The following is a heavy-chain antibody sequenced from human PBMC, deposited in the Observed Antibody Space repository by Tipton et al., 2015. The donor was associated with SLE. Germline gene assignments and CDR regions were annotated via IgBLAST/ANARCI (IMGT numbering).Heavy chain of an antibody. D-gene: IGHD1-14*01. CDR2: INHSGST. CDR1: GGSFSGYY. V-gene: IGHV4-34*01. J-gene: IGHJ4*02. Sequence: TLSLTCAVYGGSFSGYYWNWIRQPPGKGLEWIGEINHSGSTNYNPSLKSRVTISVDTSKNHFSLSLYSVTVEDTAVYYCARQGTGFGSGRDDYWGQGILVTVSS. CDR3: ARQGTGFGSGRDDY.